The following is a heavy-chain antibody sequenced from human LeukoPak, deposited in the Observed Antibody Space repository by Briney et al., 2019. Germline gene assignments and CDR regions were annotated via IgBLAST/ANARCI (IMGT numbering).Heavy chain of an antibody. CDR2: IYPGDSDT. V-gene: IGHV5-51*01. J-gene: IGHJ5*02. D-gene: IGHD3-3*01. CDR1: GYSFTSYW. Sequence: GESLKISCKGSGYSFTSYWIGWVRQMPGKGLGWMGIIYPGDSDTRYSPSFQGQVTTSADKSISTAYLQWSSLKASDTAMYYCARHGQYYDFWSGYYWFDPWGQGTLVTVSS. CDR3: ARHGQYYDFWSGYYWFDP.